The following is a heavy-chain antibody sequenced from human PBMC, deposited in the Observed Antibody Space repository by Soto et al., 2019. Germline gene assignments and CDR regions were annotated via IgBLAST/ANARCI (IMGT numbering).Heavy chain of an antibody. J-gene: IGHJ6*02. CDR3: ASRHYGMDV. Sequence: EVELVESGGGLVKPGGSLRLSCAASGFTFSSYSMNWVRQAPGKGLEWVSSITSSSSYIYYADSVKGRFTISRDNAKNSLYLQMNRLRAVDTAVYYCASRHYGMDVWGQGTTVTVSS. V-gene: IGHV3-21*01. CDR1: GFTFSSYS. CDR2: ITSSSSYI.